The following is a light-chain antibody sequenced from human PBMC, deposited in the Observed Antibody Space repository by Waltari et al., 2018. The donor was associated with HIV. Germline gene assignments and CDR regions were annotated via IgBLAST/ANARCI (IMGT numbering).Light chain of an antibody. CDR3: QSYDRSLSGVI. V-gene: IGLV1-40*01. Sequence: QSVLTQPPSVSGAPGQRVTISCTGNTSNIGAGYDVHWYQQLPGTAPKLLICGDANRPSGVPDRFSGSTSGTSASLAITGLRAEDECDYYCQSYDRSLSGVIFGGGTKLTVL. CDR2: GDA. CDR1: TSNIGAGYD. J-gene: IGLJ2*01.